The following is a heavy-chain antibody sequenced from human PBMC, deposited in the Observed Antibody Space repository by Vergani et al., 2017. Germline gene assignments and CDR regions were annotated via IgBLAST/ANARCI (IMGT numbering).Heavy chain of an antibody. Sequence: QVQLVQSGAEVKKPGASVKVSCKASGYTFTGYYMHWVRQAPGQGLEWLGWINPNSGGTNYAQKFQGRVTMTRDTSISTAYMELSRLRSDDTAVYYWASPYCSGGSCGAAYYYYYGMDVWGQGTTVTVSS. CDR2: INPNSGGT. CDR1: GYTFTGYY. J-gene: IGHJ6*02. D-gene: IGHD2-15*01. V-gene: IGHV1-2*02. CDR3: ASPYCSGGSCGAAYYYYYGMDV.